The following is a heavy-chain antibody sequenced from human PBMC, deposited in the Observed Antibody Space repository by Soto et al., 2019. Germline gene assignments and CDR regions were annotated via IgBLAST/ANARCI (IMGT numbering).Heavy chain of an antibody. CDR2: IYFSGST. V-gene: IGHV4-59*11. CDR3: ARETTGSYDDAFDI. J-gene: IGHJ3*02. CDR1: GDSMNDHY. Sequence: PSETLSLTCNVAGDSMNDHYWSWIRQSPGKGLEYIGYIYFSGSTNYNPAFKSRVSMSVDTGKTQFSLRLSSVTAADTAVYYCARETTGSYDDAFDIWGQGTMVTVSS. D-gene: IGHD1-26*01.